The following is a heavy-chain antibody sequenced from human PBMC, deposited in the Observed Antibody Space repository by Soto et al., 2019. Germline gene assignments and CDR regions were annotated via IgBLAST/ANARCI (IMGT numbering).Heavy chain of an antibody. V-gene: IGHV3-74*03. CDR1: GFTFNTYW. J-gene: IGHJ6*02. D-gene: IGHD3-10*01. CDR2: ANSDGSST. CDR3: TRVGRFGSAEYAYSYGMDV. Sequence: EVQLVESGGGLVQPGGSLRLSCAASGFTFNTYWMHWVRQAPGKGLVWVSRANSDGSSTTYADSVKGRFTISRDNARNTLDLQMKSLRAGDTAVYYCTRVGRFGSAEYAYSYGMDVWGQGTTVTVSS.